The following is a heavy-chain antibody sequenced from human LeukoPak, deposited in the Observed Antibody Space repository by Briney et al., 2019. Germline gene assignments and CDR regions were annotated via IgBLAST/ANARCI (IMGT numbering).Heavy chain of an antibody. Sequence: PGGSLRLSCAASGFTFSSYSMNWVRQAPGKGLEWVSSISSSSSYIYYADSVKGRFTISRDNAKNSLYLQMNSLRAEDTAVYYCARGSPEWDYMDVWGKGTTVTISS. CDR2: ISSSSSYI. CDR1: GFTFSSYS. J-gene: IGHJ6*03. D-gene: IGHD1-14*01. CDR3: ARGSPEWDYMDV. V-gene: IGHV3-21*01.